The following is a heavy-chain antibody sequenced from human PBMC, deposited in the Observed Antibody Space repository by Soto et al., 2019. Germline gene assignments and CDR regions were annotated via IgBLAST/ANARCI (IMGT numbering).Heavy chain of an antibody. V-gene: IGHV4-59*08. CDR1: GGSISSYY. J-gene: IGHJ4*02. D-gene: IGHD3-10*01. CDR3: ARPVRGVISY. Sequence: SETLSLTCTVSGGSISSYYWCWIRQPPGKGLEWIGYIYYSGSTNYNPSLKRRATISVDTSKNQFSLKLSSVTAADTAVYYCARPVRGVISYWGQGTLVTVSS. CDR2: IYYSGST.